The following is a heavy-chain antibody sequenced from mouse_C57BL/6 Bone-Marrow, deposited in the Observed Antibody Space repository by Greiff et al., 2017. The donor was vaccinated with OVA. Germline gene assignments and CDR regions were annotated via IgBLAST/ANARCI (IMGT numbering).Heavy chain of an antibody. CDR2: IDPSDSET. CDR3: GRWGGYYDWYFDV. CDR1: GYTFTSYW. D-gene: IGHD2-3*01. V-gene: IGHV1-52*01. Sequence: QVQLQQPGAELVRPGSSVKLSCKASGYTFTSYWMHWVKQRPIQGLEWIGNIDPSDSETHYNQKFKDKATLTVDKSSSTPYMPLSSLTSEDSAVYYSGRWGGYYDWYFDVWGTGTTVTVSS. J-gene: IGHJ1*03.